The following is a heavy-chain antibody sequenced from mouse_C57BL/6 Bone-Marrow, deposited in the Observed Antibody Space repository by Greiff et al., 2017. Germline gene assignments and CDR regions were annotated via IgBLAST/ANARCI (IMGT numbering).Heavy chain of an antibody. J-gene: IGHJ3*01. CDR2: ILPGSGSI. CDR3: ARDYGSSCFAY. CDR1: GYTFTGYW. Sequence: VQLQQSGAELMKPGASVKLSCKATGYTFTGYWIEWVKQRPGHGLEWIGEILPGSGSINYNEKFKGKATFTADTSSNTAYMQLSILTTEDSAIYSCARDYGSSCFAYWGQGTLVTVSA. D-gene: IGHD1-1*01. V-gene: IGHV1-9*01.